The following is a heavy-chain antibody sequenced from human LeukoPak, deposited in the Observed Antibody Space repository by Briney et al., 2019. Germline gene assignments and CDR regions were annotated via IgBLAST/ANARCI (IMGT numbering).Heavy chain of an antibody. J-gene: IGHJ4*02. CDR1: GGSISSYY. CDR3: ARTGKTLLNYDFDY. Sequence: SETLSLTCTVSGGSISSYYWGWIRQPPGKGLEWIGSIYYDRSTYYNPSLKSRVTISVDTSKNQFSLKLNSVTAADTAVYYCARTGKTLLNYDFDYWGQGTLVTVSS. D-gene: IGHD1-7*01. CDR2: IYYDRST. V-gene: IGHV4-39*07.